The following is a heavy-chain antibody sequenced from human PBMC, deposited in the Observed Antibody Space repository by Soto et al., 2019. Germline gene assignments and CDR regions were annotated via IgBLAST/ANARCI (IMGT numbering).Heavy chain of an antibody. Sequence: LRLSCTASGFTFGDYAMSWVRHAPGKGLEWVGFIRSKAYGGTTEYAASVKGRFTISRDDSKSIAYLQMNSLKTEDTAVYYCTRDGPIVAPRDWFDPWGQGTLVTVSS. CDR2: IRSKAYGGTT. V-gene: IGHV3-49*04. D-gene: IGHD5-12*01. CDR3: TRDGPIVAPRDWFDP. J-gene: IGHJ5*02. CDR1: GFTFGDYA.